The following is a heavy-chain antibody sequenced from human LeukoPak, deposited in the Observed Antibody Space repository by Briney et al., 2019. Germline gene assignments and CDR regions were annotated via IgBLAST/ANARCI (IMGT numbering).Heavy chain of an antibody. CDR1: GFTFSSYA. Sequence: GGSLRLSCAASGFTFSSYAMSWVRQAPGKGLEGVSAISDSGGSTYYADSVKGRFTISRDNSKNTLYLQMNSLRAEDTAVYYCAKDLLRLGELSLYGAFDIWGQGTMVTVSS. D-gene: IGHD3-16*02. V-gene: IGHV3-23*01. J-gene: IGHJ3*02. CDR3: AKDLLRLGELSLYGAFDI. CDR2: ISDSGGST.